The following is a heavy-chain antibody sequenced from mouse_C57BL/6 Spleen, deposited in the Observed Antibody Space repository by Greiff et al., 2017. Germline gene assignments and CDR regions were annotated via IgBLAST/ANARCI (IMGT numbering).Heavy chain of an antibody. CDR1: GFTFSDYG. J-gene: IGHJ4*01. V-gene: IGHV5-17*01. Sequence: VQLKESGGGLVKPGGSLKLSCAASGFTFSDYGMHWVRQAPEKGLEWVAYISSGSSTIYYTDTVKGRFTMSRDNAKNTLFLQMTSLRSEDTAMYYCARNAMDYWGQGTSVTVSS. CDR3: ARNAMDY. CDR2: ISSGSSTI.